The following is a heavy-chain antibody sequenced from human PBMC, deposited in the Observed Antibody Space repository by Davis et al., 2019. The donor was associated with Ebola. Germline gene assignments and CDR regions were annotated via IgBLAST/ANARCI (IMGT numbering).Heavy chain of an antibody. CDR1: GLTFSRYW. CDR2: INNDGTGT. D-gene: IGHD4-23*01. Sequence: PGGSLRLSCAASGLTFSRYWMHWVRQAPGKGLVWVSRINNDGTGTNYADSVKGRFTISRDNAKNTLYLQMNSLRAEDTAVYYCARAYGYGGDYWGQGTTVTVSS. V-gene: IGHV3-74*01. J-gene: IGHJ4*03. CDR3: ARAYGYGGDY.